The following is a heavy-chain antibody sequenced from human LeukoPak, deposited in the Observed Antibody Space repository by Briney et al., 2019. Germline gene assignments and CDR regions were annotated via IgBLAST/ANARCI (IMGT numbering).Heavy chain of an antibody. V-gene: IGHV3-23*01. Sequence: GRSLRLSCAASGFTFSSYAMSWVRQAPGKGLEWVSAISGSGGSTYYADSVKGRFTISRDNSKNTLYLQMNSLRAEDTAVYYCAKQGGKVGPTGTPWFDPWGQGTLVTVSS. D-gene: IGHD1-14*01. J-gene: IGHJ5*02. CDR1: GFTFSSYA. CDR3: AKQGGKVGPTGTPWFDP. CDR2: ISGSGGST.